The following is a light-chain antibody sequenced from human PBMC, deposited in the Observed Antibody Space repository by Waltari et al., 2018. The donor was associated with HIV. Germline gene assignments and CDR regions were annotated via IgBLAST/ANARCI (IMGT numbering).Light chain of an antibody. Sequence: VMTQSPATLSVSPGERVTLSCRASQTVSTKLAWYQQKPGQAPRLLIYGASTRAPGLPARFSGSGSGTEFTLTISNLQSEDFATYYCQQTYSLPLTFGPGTKLDLK. V-gene: IGKV3-15*01. CDR2: GAS. CDR3: QQTYSLPLT. J-gene: IGKJ3*01. CDR1: QTVSTK.